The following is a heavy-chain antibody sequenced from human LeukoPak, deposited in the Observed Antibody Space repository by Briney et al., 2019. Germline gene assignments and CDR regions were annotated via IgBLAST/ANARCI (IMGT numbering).Heavy chain of an antibody. CDR2: IGSDGST. CDR3: GKDLHSYVAMDV. CDR1: GIDFSGYA. J-gene: IGHJ6*02. V-gene: IGHV3-23*01. Sequence: PGGSLRLSCAVSGIDFSGYAMSWVRQAPGKGLEWVSGIGSDGSTHYAESVKGRFAISRDNSKSTLYLQMNSLRAEDTALYYCGKDLHSYVAMDVWGQGTTVTVSS. D-gene: IGHD3-10*02.